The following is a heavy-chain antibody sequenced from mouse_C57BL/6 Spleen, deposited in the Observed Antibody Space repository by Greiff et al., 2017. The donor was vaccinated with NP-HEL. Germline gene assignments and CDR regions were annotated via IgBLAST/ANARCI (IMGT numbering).Heavy chain of an antibody. V-gene: IGHV1-59*01. CDR3: ARNGATVHFDY. Sequence: QVQLQQPGAELVRPGTSVKLSCKASGYTFTSYWMHWVKQRPGQGLEWIGVIDPSDSYTNYNQKFKGKATLTVDTYSNTAYMQLSSLTSEDSADYYRARNGATVHFDYWGQGTTLTVSS. D-gene: IGHD1-1*01. CDR2: IDPSDSYT. J-gene: IGHJ2*01. CDR1: GYTFTSYW.